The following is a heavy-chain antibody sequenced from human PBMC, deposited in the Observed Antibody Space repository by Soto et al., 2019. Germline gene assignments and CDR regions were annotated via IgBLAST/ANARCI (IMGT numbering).Heavy chain of an antibody. D-gene: IGHD3-22*01. CDR3: ARDRLYYDSSGYIFLDY. CDR2: IIPIFGTA. CDR1: GDTFSSYA. Sequence: ASVKVSFKASGDTFSSYAISWVRQAPGQGLEWMGGIIPIFGTANYAQKFQGRVTITADESTSTAYMELSSLRSEDTAVYYCARDRLYYDSSGYIFLDYWGQGTLVTVSS. J-gene: IGHJ4*02. V-gene: IGHV1-69*13.